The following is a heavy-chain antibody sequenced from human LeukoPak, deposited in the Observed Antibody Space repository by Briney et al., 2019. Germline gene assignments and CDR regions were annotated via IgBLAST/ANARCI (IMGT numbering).Heavy chain of an antibody. V-gene: IGHV3-23*01. D-gene: IGHD2-15*01. Sequence: GGSLRLSCAAFGFTFSTYAMSWVRQAPGKGLEWVSAISGSDTGTYYADSVRGRFTISRDNSKNMLFLQMNSLRAEDTAVYYCAKAPAGHCSGVICYPLDNWGQGILVSVSS. J-gene: IGHJ4*02. CDR2: ISGSDTGT. CDR1: GFTFSTYA. CDR3: AKAPAGHCSGVICYPLDN.